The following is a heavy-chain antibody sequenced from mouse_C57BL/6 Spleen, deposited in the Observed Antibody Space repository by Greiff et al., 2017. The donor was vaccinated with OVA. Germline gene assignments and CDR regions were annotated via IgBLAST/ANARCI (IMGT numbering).Heavy chain of an antibody. CDR1: GYTFTSYW. Sequence: VKLQQTGAELVKPGASVKLSCKASGYTFTSYWMHWVKQRPGQGLEWIGMIHPNSGSTNYNEKFKSKATLTVDKSSSTAYMQLISLTSEDSAVYYCARRNYSNHWYFDVWGTGTTVTVSS. J-gene: IGHJ1*03. D-gene: IGHD2-5*01. V-gene: IGHV1-64*01. CDR2: IHPNSGST. CDR3: ARRNYSNHWYFDV.